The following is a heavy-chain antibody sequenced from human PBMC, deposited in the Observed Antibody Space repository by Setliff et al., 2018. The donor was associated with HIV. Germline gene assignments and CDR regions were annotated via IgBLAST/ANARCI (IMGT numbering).Heavy chain of an antibody. D-gene: IGHD5-18*01. V-gene: IGHV3-33*06. CDR3: ANEPPRAGYSVFDY. CDR2: IWSDGSNK. Sequence: GGSLRLSCAASGFTFSSYGMHWVRQAPGKGLEWVAVIWSDGSNKYYADSVKGRFTISRDNSKNTLYLQMNSLRAADTAVYYCANEPPRAGYSVFDYWGQGTLVTVSS. J-gene: IGHJ4*02. CDR1: GFTFSSYG.